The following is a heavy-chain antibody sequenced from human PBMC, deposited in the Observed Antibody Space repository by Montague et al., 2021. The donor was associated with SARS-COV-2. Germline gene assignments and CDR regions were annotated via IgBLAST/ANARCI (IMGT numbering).Heavy chain of an antibody. CDR1: GGSISSSSYY. CDR2: IYYSGST. CDR3: ATHERQWLRSYPYYFDY. D-gene: IGHD5-12*01. V-gene: IGHV4-39*01. Sequence: SETLSLTCTVSGGSISSSSYYWGWIRQPPGKGLEWIGSIYYSGSTYYNPSLKSRVTISVDTSKNQFSLKLSSVTAADTAAYYCATHERQWLRSYPYYFDYWGQGTLVTVSS. J-gene: IGHJ4*02.